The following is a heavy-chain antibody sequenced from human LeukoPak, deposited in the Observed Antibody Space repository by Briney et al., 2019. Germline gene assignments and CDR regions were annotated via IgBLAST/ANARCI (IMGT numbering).Heavy chain of an antibody. Sequence: PSETLSLTCTVSGGSISSGGYYWSWIRQHPGQGLEWIGYIYYSGSTYYNPSLKSRVTISVDTSKNQSSLKLSSVTAADTAVYYCARVAYSSSWYWFDPWGQGTRVTVSS. D-gene: IGHD6-13*01. CDR2: IYYSGST. J-gene: IGHJ5*02. V-gene: IGHV4-31*03. CDR1: GGSISSGGYY. CDR3: ARVAYSSSWYWFDP.